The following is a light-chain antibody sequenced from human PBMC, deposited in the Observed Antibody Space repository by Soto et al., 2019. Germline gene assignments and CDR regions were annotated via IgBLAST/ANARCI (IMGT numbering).Light chain of an antibody. Sequence: EIVLTQSPGTLSLSPGERATLSCRASQSVSSSYLAWYQQKPGQAPRLLIYGASSRATGIPDRFSGSGSGTDFTLTISRLVPEDFAVYYCQQYGSSPPWTFGQRTMVEIK. V-gene: IGKV3-20*01. J-gene: IGKJ1*01. CDR3: QQYGSSPPWT. CDR2: GAS. CDR1: QSVSSSY.